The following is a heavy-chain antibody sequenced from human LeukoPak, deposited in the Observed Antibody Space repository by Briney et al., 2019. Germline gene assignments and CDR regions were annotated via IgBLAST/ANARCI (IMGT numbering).Heavy chain of an antibody. V-gene: IGHV3-15*01. D-gene: IGHD4-23*01. J-gene: IGHJ4*02. Sequence: GGSLRLSCAASGFTVSRSYMSWVRQAPGKGLEWVGRIKSKTDGGTTDYAAPVKGRFTISRDDSKNTLYLQMNSLKTEDTAVYYCTSPILGNDYWGQGTLVTVSS. CDR2: IKSKTDGGTT. CDR1: GFTVSRSY. CDR3: TSPILGNDY.